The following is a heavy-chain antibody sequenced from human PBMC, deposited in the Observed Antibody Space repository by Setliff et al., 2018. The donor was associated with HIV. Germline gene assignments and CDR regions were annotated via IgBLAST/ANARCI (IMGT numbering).Heavy chain of an antibody. V-gene: IGHV1-46*01. D-gene: IGHD3-22*01. CDR3: ARVHDGTTTGAFDI. Sequence: ASVKVSCKASGYTFTSYFLHWVRQAPGQGLEWMGIINPSGGGTNFAQKFQGRVTMTRDTSTSTVYMELNSLRSEDTAVYYCARVHDGTTTGAFDIWGQGTLVTVSS. CDR1: GYTFTSYF. CDR2: INPSGGGT. J-gene: IGHJ3*02.